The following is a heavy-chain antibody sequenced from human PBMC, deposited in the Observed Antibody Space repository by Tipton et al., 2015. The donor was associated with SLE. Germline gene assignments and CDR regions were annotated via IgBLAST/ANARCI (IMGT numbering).Heavy chain of an antibody. D-gene: IGHD6-19*01. CDR2: IYFSGRT. J-gene: IGHJ4*02. V-gene: IGHV4-31*02. CDR1: GASISSSTFY. CDR3: ARDHGAVAGYFDY. Sequence: LRLSCSVSGASISSSTFYWTWIRQHPGKGLEFIAFIYFSGRTYYSPSLKSRVTISVDTSENQFSMKLSSVTAADTAVYCCARDHGAVAGYFDYWGQGTLVTVSS.